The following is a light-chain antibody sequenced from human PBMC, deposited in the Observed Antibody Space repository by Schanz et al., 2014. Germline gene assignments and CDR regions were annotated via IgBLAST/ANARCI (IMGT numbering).Light chain of an antibody. CDR1: QSINNY. Sequence: DVQMTQSPSSLSASVGDRVTITCRASQSINNYLNWYQQKPGKAPNLLIYAASTLQSGVPSRFSGGGSGTDFTLTITSVHPEDFASYYCQQSYSLPTFGGGTKVE. CDR3: QQSYSLPT. CDR2: AAS. V-gene: IGKV1-39*01. J-gene: IGKJ4*01.